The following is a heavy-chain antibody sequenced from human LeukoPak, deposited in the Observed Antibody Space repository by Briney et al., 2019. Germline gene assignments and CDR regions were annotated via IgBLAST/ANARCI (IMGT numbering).Heavy chain of an antibody. D-gene: IGHD2-2*01. CDR3: AKDLYQLLSYYYYYMDV. J-gene: IGHJ6*03. Sequence: PGGSLRLSCAASGFTFTSYSMNWVRQAPGKGLEWVSSISSSGSYIHYADSVKGRFTISRDNSKNTLYLQMNSLRAEDTAVYYCAKDLYQLLSYYYYYMDVWGKGTTVTISS. V-gene: IGHV3-21*01. CDR1: GFTFTSYS. CDR2: ISSSGSYI.